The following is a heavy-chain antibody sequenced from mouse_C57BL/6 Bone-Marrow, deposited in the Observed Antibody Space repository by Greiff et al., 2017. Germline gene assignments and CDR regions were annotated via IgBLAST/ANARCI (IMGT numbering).Heavy chain of an antibody. CDR3: ARGGYDAWFAY. D-gene: IGHD2-2*01. CDR2: IYPGDGDT. Sequence: QVQLQQSGPELVKPGASVKISCKASGYAFSSSWMNWVKQRPGKGLEWIGRIYPGDGDTNYNGKFKGKATLTADKSSSTAYMQLSSLTSEDSAVEFCARGGYDAWFAYWGQGTLVTVSA. J-gene: IGHJ3*01. V-gene: IGHV1-82*01. CDR1: GYAFSSSW.